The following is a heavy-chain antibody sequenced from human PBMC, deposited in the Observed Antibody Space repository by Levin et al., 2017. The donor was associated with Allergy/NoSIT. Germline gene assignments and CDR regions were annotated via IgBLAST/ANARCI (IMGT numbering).Heavy chain of an antibody. CDR1: GGSFSGYY. CDR3: ARGRRGKIVPVWGY. D-gene: IGHD3-16*01. CDR2: INHSGST. V-gene: IGHV4-34*01. J-gene: IGHJ4*02. Sequence: SETLSLTCAVYGGSFSGYYWSWIRQPPGKGLEWIGEINHSGSTNYNPSLKSRVTISVDTSKNQFSLKLSSVTAADTAVYYCARGRRGKIVPVWGYWGQGTLVTVSS.